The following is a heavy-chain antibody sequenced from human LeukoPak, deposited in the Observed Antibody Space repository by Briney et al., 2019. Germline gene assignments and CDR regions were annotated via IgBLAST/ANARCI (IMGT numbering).Heavy chain of an antibody. D-gene: IGHD2-2*01. CDR2: INTYTGNP. Sequence: ASVKVSCKASGYTFTSYAMNWVRQAPGQGLEWMGWINTYTGNPTYAQGFTGRFVFSLDTSVSTAYLQWSSLKASDTAMYYCARDLRPAAIGRSGSPQRDDAFDIWGQGTMVTVSS. V-gene: IGHV7-4-1*02. J-gene: IGHJ3*02. CDR1: GYTFTSYA. CDR3: ARDLRPAAIGRSGSPQRDDAFDI.